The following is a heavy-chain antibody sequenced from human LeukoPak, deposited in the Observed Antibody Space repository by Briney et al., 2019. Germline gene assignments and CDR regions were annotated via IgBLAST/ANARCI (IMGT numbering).Heavy chain of an antibody. J-gene: IGHJ3*02. V-gene: IGHV1-69*13. D-gene: IGHD4-17*01. CDR2: IIPIFGTA. CDR3: AREIPLMTTVTTGAFDI. Sequence: ASVKVSXKASGGTFSSYAISWVRQAPGQGLEWMGRIIPIFGTANYAQKFQGRVTITADESTSTAYMELSSLRSEDTAVYYCAREIPLMTTVTTGAFDIWGQGTMVTVSS. CDR1: GGTFSSYA.